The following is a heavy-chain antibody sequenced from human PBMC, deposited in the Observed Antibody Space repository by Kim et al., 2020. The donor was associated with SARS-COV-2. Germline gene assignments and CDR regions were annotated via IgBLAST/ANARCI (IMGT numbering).Heavy chain of an antibody. J-gene: IGHJ5*02. CDR3: ASRDDILTGYGFDWFDP. D-gene: IGHD3-9*01. CDR2: IIPIFGTA. CDR1: GGTFSSYA. V-gene: IGHV1-69*13. Sequence: SVKVSCKASGGTFSSYAISWVRQAPGQGLEWMGGIIPIFGTANYAQKFQGRVTITADESTSTAYMELSSLRSEDTAVYYCASRDDILTGYGFDWFDPWGQGTLVTVYS.